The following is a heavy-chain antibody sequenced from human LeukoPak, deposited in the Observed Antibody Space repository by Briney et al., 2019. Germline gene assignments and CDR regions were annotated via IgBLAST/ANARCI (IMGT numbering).Heavy chain of an antibody. J-gene: IGHJ4*02. D-gene: IGHD3-10*01. Sequence: GASVKVSCKASGYTFTGYYMHWVRQAPGPGLEWMGWINPNSGGTNYAQKFQGRVTMTRDTSISTAYMELSRLTSDDTAVYYCARDGGFGDLEIDYWGQGTLVTVSS. CDR2: INPNSGGT. CDR1: GYTFTGYY. V-gene: IGHV1-2*02. CDR3: ARDGGFGDLEIDY.